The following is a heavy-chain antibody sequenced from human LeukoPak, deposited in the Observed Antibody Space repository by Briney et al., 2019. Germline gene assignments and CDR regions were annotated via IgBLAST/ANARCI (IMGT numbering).Heavy chain of an antibody. CDR3: AKDLNYGDGRWEFDP. J-gene: IGHJ5*02. CDR1: GFSLTSFA. V-gene: IGHV3-23*01. Sequence: SGGSLRLSCAASGFSLTSFAMAWVRQSPGKRLEWVSGILADGYTTYYADSVKGRFTISRDISKNTMYLQMNSLTADDTVTYFCAKDLNYGDGRWEFDPWGQGTLVTVA. D-gene: IGHD4/OR15-4a*01. CDR2: ILADGYTT.